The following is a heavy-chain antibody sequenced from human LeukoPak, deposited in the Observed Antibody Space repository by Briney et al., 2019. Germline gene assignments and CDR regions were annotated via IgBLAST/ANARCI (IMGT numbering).Heavy chain of an antibody. V-gene: IGHV4-39*01. CDR3: ARQTGSGLFILP. D-gene: IGHD3/OR15-3a*01. J-gene: IGHJ4*02. Sequence: SETLSLTCTVSGDSISTSKSYWGWIRQPPLKGLEWIGSIYYTGNTYYNASLKSRVTISVDTSKNQFSLSLTSVTAADTAVYYCARQTGSGLFILPGGQGTLVTVAS. CDR1: GDSISTSKSY. CDR2: IYYTGNT.